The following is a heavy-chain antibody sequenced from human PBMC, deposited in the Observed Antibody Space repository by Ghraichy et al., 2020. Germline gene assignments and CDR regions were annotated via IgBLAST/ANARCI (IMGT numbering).Heavy chain of an antibody. CDR3: AKRTGGH. CDR1: GFTVSNYA. J-gene: IGHJ4*02. V-gene: IGHV3-23*01. Sequence: GGSLRLSCAASGFTVSNYAVRWVRQSPGKGLEWVSALSGGGDTTHYADSVKGRFTISRDNSKSTLYLQMDNLRADDTAIYYCAKRTGGHWGQGTMVTVSS. D-gene: IGHD3-10*01. CDR2: LSGGGDTT.